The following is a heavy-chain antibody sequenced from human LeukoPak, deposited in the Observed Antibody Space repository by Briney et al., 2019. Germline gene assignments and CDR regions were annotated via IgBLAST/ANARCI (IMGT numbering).Heavy chain of an antibody. Sequence: GRSLRLSCAASGFTFDDYAMHWVRQAPGKGLEWVSGISWNSGSIGYADSVKGRFTISRDNAKNSLYLQMNSLRAEDTALYYCAKDSEGGWFDYWGQGTLVTVSS. V-gene: IGHV3-9*01. CDR2: ISWNSGSI. J-gene: IGHJ4*02. D-gene: IGHD6-19*01. CDR1: GFTFDDYA. CDR3: AKDSEGGWFDY.